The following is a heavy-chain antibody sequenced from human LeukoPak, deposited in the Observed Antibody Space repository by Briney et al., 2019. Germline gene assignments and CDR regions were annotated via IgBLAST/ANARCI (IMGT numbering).Heavy chain of an antibody. V-gene: IGHV3-66*01. D-gene: IGHD5-18*01. CDR3: AKGGNTAMPTGNLGFDY. CDR1: GFTVSSNY. CDR2: IYSGGST. Sequence: GGSLRLSCAASGFTVSSNYMSWVRQAPGKGLEWVSVIYSGGSTYYADSVKGRFTISRDNSKNTLYLQMNSLRAEDTAVYYCAKGGNTAMPTGNLGFDYWGQGTLVTVSS. J-gene: IGHJ4*02.